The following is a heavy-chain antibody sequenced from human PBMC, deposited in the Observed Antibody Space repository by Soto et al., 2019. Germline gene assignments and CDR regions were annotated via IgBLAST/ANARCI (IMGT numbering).Heavy chain of an antibody. D-gene: IGHD2-2*02. CDR1: GYTFTSYG. Sequence: ASVKVSCKASGYTFTSYGISWVRQAPGQGLEWMGWISAYNGNTNYAQKLQGRVTMTTDTSTSTAYMELRSLRSDDTAAYYCARYCSSTSCYSYYYYYGMDVWGQGTTVTVSS. J-gene: IGHJ6*02. CDR3: ARYCSSTSCYSYYYYYGMDV. V-gene: IGHV1-18*04. CDR2: ISAYNGNT.